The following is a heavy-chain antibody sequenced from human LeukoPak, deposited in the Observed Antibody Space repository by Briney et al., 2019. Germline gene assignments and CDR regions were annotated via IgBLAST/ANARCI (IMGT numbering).Heavy chain of an antibody. V-gene: IGHV4-34*01. Sequence: PSETLSLTCAVYGGSFSGYYWSWIRQPPGKGLEWIGEINHSGSTNYNPSLKSRVTISVDTSKNQFSLKLSSVTAADTAVYYCARRRRFDFWSGSTYTTYYFDYWSQGTLVTVSS. D-gene: IGHD3-3*01. CDR1: GGSFSGYY. J-gene: IGHJ4*02. CDR2: INHSGST. CDR3: ARRRRFDFWSGSTYTTYYFDY.